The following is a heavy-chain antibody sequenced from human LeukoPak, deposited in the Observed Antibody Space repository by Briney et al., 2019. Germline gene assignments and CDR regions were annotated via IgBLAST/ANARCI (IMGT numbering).Heavy chain of an antibody. V-gene: IGHV1-2*02. D-gene: IGHD3-9*01. CDR2: MNPNSGGT. J-gene: IGHJ4*02. CDR3: ASGANILPGYSPYHFHY. CDR1: VYTFTGYY. Sequence: GASVKVSCKGSVYTFTGYYIHWVRQAPGQGPEWMGLMNPNSGGTNYAQKFQGRVTMTRDTSISTAYKELSRLRSDDTAVYYCASGANILPGYSPYHFHYWGQGTLVTVSS.